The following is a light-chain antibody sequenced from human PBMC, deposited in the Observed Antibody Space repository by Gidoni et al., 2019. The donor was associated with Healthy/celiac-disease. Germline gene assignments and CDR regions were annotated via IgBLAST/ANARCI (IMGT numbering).Light chain of an antibody. CDR3: QQYIGYPRT. V-gene: IGKV1-16*01. J-gene: IGKJ1*01. CDR1: QDINNY. CDR2: AAS. Sequence: SVGDRVTITCRASQDINNYFAWFQPKPGKAPKSLIYAASRLQSGVPSTFSGSGSGTDFTLTISSLQPEDFATYYCQQYIGYPRTFGHGTKVEIK.